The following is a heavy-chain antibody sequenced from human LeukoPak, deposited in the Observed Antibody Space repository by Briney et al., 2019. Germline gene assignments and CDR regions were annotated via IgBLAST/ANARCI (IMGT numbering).Heavy chain of an antibody. CDR1: GFTISSYW. V-gene: IGHV3-74*01. D-gene: IGHD6-19*01. J-gene: IGHJ4*02. CDR2: INSDGSST. CDR3: ARDQSIAVAGTRNPAGY. Sequence: GGSLRLSCAASGFTISSYWMHWVRQAPGKGLVWVSRINSDGSSTSYADSVKGRFTISRDNAKNTLYLQMNSLRAEDTAVYYCARDQSIAVAGTRNPAGYWGQGTLVTVSS.